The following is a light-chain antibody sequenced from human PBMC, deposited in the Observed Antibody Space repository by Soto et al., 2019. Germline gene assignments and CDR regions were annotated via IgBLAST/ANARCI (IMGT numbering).Light chain of an antibody. J-gene: IGLJ1*01. CDR3: SSYTNIGTPV. CDR2: AVS. Sequence: QSALTQPASVSGSPGQSITISCTGTSSDVGAYNYVSWYRQYSDKAPKLMIYAVSNRPSGVSNRFSGSKSGNTASLTISGLHAEDEADYYCSSYTNIGTPVFGTRTKLTVL. V-gene: IGLV2-14*01. CDR1: SSDVGAYNY.